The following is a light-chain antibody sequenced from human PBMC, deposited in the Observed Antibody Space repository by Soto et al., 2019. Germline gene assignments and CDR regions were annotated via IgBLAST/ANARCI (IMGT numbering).Light chain of an antibody. Sequence: QSVLTQPASVSESPGQSITFSCTGATTFVSWYQQHPGKAPKLIIYDVINRPSGISKRFSGSKSGNTASLTISGLQAEDESVYYCNAFTTNDTFVFGTGTKVTVL. CDR3: NAFTTNDTFV. CDR1: TTF. J-gene: IGLJ1*01. CDR2: DVI. V-gene: IGLV2-14*03.